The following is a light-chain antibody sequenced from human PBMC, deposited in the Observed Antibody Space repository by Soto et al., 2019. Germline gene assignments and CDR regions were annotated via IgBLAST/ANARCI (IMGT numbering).Light chain of an antibody. Sequence: DIQLTQSPPSLSASEGDRVTITCQASHDIKNYLNWYQQKPGKAPKLLIYDADNLQTAVPSRFSGSGAGTEFTFTIGSLQPEDVATYFCQQFDVLPPYTFGQGTKVEIK. J-gene: IGKJ2*01. CDR3: QQFDVLPPYT. CDR2: DAD. V-gene: IGKV1-33*01. CDR1: HDIKNY.